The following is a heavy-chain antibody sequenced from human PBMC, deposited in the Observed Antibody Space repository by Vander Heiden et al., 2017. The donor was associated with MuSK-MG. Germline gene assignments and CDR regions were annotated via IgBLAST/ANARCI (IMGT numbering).Heavy chain of an antibody. CDR1: GFTFSTNG. V-gene: IGHV3-30*18. Sequence: QVQVVESGGGVVQPGRSLGLSCEASGFTFSTNGTHRVSQAPGKGLEWVAVISYDGRKMSYADSVKGRFTISRDNSNNTLHLQMSSLRPEDTAVYYCAKLAEPYYYYYYMDVWGKGTTVTVS. J-gene: IGHJ6*03. CDR2: ISYDGRKM. CDR3: AKLAEPYYYYYYMDV. D-gene: IGHD6-19*01.